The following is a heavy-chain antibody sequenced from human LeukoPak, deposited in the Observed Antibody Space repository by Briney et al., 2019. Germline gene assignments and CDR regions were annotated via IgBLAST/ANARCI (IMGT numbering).Heavy chain of an antibody. CDR1: GFTFSKYG. V-gene: IGHV3-33*01. CDR3: ARTGDTERFDY. Sequence: PGRSLRLSCAASGFTFSKYGMHWVRQAPGKGLEWVALIWYDGSKKDYADSVKGRFTISRDNSKNTLHLQMNSLRAEDTAVYYCARTGDTERFDYWGQGTLVTVSS. CDR2: IWYDGSKK. D-gene: IGHD5-18*01. J-gene: IGHJ4*02.